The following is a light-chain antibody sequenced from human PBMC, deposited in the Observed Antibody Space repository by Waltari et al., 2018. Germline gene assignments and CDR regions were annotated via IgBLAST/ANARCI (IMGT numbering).Light chain of an antibody. V-gene: IGLV2-11*01. CDR1: SSDVGYYNY. Sequence: QSALTQPRSVSGSPGQSVTIPCTGTSSDVGYYNYVSWYQQHPGKAPKLMIYDVNERPSGVPDRFSGSKSGNTASLTISGLQAEDEADYYCCSDAGNYLRVFGRGTKLTVL. CDR3: CSDAGNYLRV. CDR2: DVN. J-gene: IGLJ2*01.